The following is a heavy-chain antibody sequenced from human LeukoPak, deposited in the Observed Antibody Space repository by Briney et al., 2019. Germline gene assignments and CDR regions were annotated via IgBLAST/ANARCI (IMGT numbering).Heavy chain of an antibody. J-gene: IGHJ4*02. CDR1: GGSISSHY. CDR2: IYYSGST. Sequence: SETLFLTCTVSGGSISSHYWSWIRQSPGKGLEWIGYIYYSGSTNYNPSLKSRVTISVDTSKNQFSLKLSSVTAADTAVYYCASIYYYDSSGYRDYWGQGTLVTVSS. V-gene: IGHV4-59*11. CDR3: ASIYYYDSSGYRDY. D-gene: IGHD3-22*01.